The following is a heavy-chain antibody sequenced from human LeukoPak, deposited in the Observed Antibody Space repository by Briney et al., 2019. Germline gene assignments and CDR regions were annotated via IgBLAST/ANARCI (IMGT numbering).Heavy chain of an antibody. CDR3: ARARYCSGGSCYGIYYFDY. CDR2: IYSGGST. J-gene: IGHJ4*02. D-gene: IGHD2-15*01. Sequence: GGSLRLSCAASGFTVSSNYMSWVRQAPGKGLEWVSVIYSGGSTYYADSVKGRFTISRGNSKNTLYLQMNSLRAEDTAVYYCARARYCSGGSCYGIYYFDYWGQGTLVTVSS. CDR1: GFTVSSNY. V-gene: IGHV3-66*02.